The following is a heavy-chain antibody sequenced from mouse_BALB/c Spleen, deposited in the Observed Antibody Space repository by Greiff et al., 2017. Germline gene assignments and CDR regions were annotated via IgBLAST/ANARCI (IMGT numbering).Heavy chain of an antibody. CDR3: ASTMISWYFDV. V-gene: IGHV1-82*01. J-gene: IGHJ1*01. CDR2: IYPGDGDT. D-gene: IGHD2-4*01. Sequence: VQLQQSGPELVKPGASVKISCKASGYAFSSSWMNWVKQRPGQGLEWIGRIYPGDGDTNYNGKFKGKATLTADKSSSTAYMQLSSLTSVDSAVYFCASTMISWYFDVWGAGTTVTVSS. CDR1: GYAFSSSW.